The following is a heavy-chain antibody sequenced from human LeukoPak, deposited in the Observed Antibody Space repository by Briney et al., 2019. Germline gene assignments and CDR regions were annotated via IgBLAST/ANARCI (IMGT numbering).Heavy chain of an antibody. CDR2: IYSSGTT. CDR3: ARDTYETYYQFGY. CDR1: GGSVISGSYY. J-gene: IGHJ4*02. D-gene: IGHD1-26*01. V-gene: IGHV4-61*01. Sequence: PSETLSLTCTVSGGSVISGSYYWNWIRQPPGKGLEWIGYIYSSGTTNYNPSLKSRVTISVDTSKNQFSLKLSSVTAADTAVYYCARDTYETYYQFGYWGQGTLVTVSS.